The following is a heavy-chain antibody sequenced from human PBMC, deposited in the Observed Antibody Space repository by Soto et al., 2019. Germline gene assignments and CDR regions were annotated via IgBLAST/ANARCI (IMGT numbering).Heavy chain of an antibody. V-gene: IGHV4-30-4*01. J-gene: IGHJ5*02. CDR2: IYYSGST. Sequence: QVQLQESGPGLVKPSQTLSLTCTVSGGSISSGDYYWGWIRQPPGKGLEWIGYIYYSGSTYYNPSLKSRVTISVDTSKNQFSLKLSSVIAADTAVYYCARGRGAYYDSSDDWFDPWGQGTLVTVSS. CDR3: ARGRGAYYDSSDDWFDP. D-gene: IGHD3-22*01. CDR1: GGSISSGDYY.